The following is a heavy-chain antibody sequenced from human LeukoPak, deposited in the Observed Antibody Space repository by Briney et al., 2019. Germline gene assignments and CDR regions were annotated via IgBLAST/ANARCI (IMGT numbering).Heavy chain of an antibody. CDR1: GGSFSGYY. V-gene: IGHV4-59*01. CDR3: ARGFSQYVDY. CDR2: IYYSGST. J-gene: IGHJ4*02. Sequence: SETLSLSCAVYGGSFSGYYWSWIRQPPGKGLEWIGYIYYSGSTNYNPSLKSRVTISLDTSKNQFSLKLNSMTAADTAVYYCARGFSQYVDYWGQGTLVTVSS.